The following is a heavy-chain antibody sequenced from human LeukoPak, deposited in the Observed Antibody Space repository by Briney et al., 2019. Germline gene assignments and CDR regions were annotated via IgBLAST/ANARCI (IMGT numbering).Heavy chain of an antibody. J-gene: IGHJ6*04. CDR3: AELGITMIGGV. CDR2: IKQDGTEK. V-gene: IGHV3-7*01. Sequence: GGSLRLSCAASGFTFTTYWMSWVRQAPGKGLEWVANIKQDGTEKYYVDSVKGRFTISRDNAKNSLYLQMNSLRAEDTAVYYCAELGITMIGGVWGKGTTVTISS. CDR1: GFTFTTYW. D-gene: IGHD3-10*02.